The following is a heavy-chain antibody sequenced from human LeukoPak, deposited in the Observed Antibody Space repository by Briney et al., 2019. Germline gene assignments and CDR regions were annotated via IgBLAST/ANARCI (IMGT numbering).Heavy chain of an antibody. CDR2: IKQDGSEK. CDR1: GFTFSNYG. V-gene: IGHV3-7*01. Sequence: GGSLRLSCAASGFTFSNYGMSWVRQAPGKGLEWVASIKQDGSEKFYVDSVKGRFTISRDNSKDTLYLQMNSLRAEDTALYYCAKGGEICSGGSCSPGDWGQGTLVTVSS. CDR3: AKGGEICSGGSCSPGD. J-gene: IGHJ4*02. D-gene: IGHD2-15*01.